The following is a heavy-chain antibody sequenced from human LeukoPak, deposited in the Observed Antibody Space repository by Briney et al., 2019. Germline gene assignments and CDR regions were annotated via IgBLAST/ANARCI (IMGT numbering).Heavy chain of an antibody. CDR2: IYAGGGT. V-gene: IGHV3-53*01. J-gene: IGHJ4*02. D-gene: IGHD1-26*01. Sequence: GGSLRLSCAASGFTVTTHYMTWVRQAPGKGLEWVSVIYAGGGTYYADSVRGRFTISRDNSKNTLYLQMNSLRAEDTAVYYCAKEYSGSFSPFPSYFDYWGQGTLVTVSS. CDR3: AKEYSGSFSPFPSYFDY. CDR1: GFTVTTHY.